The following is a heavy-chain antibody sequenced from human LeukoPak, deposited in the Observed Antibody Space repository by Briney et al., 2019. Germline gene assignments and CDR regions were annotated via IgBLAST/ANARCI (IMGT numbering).Heavy chain of an antibody. Sequence: SETLSLTCTVSGGSINSYYWSWIRQPPGKGLEWIGEINHSGSTNYNPSLKSRVTISVDTSKNQFSLNLSSVTAADTAVYYCAREEWELLGSYDYWGQGTLVTVSS. CDR2: INHSGST. V-gene: IGHV4-34*01. CDR3: AREEWELLGSYDY. D-gene: IGHD1-26*01. J-gene: IGHJ4*02. CDR1: GGSINSYY.